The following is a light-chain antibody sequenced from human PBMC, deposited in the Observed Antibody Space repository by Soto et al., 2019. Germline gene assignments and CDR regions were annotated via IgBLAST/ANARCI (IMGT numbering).Light chain of an antibody. CDR3: QQPISFPIT. V-gene: IGKV1-9*01. CDR1: QALSNY. CDR2: SAS. J-gene: IGKJ5*01. Sequence: DIQLTQSPSFLSASVGDTVTITSRASQALSNYLAWYQQKPGKAPDLLIYSASTLQSGVPSRFSGSGSGTDFTLTIRSLQPEDFATYYCQQPISFPITFGQGTRLEIK.